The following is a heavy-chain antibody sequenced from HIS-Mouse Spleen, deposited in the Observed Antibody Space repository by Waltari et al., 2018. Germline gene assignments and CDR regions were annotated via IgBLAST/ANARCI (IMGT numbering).Heavy chain of an antibody. V-gene: IGHV3-21*01. CDR1: GFTFSSHS. D-gene: IGHD7-27*01. CDR2: ISSSSSYI. J-gene: IGHJ3*02. CDR3: ARRLLTGDAFDI. Sequence: EGQLVQSGRGLVKPGGSLRLSCAAPGFTFSSHSMNWVRQAPGKGLEWVSSISSSSSYIYYADSVKGRFTISRDNAKNSLYLQMNSLRAEDTAVYYCARRLLTGDAFDIWGQGTMVTVSS.